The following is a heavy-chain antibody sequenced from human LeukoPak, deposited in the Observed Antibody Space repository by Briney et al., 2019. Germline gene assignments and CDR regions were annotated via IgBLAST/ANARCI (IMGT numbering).Heavy chain of an antibody. D-gene: IGHD6-13*01. J-gene: IGHJ4*02. Sequence: SETLSLTRAVYGGSFSGYYWSWIRQPPGKGLEWIGEINHSGSTNYNPSLKSRVTISVDTSKNQFSLKLSSVTAADTAVYYCARSSWRAFDYWGQGTLVTVSS. CDR3: ARSSWRAFDY. CDR2: INHSGST. V-gene: IGHV4-34*01. CDR1: GGSFSGYY.